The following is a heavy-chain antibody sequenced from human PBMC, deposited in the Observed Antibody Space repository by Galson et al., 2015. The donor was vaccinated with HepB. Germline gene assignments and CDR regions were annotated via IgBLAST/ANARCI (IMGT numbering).Heavy chain of an antibody. CDR1: GFTVNSKH. Sequence: SLRLSCAASGFTVNSKHMIWVHQAPGKGLEWVSAIHIDGRTYFADSVRGRFTISRDNSRNTLYLQMNSLRADDTAVYYCARGGGHDAFDIWGQGTMVTVSS. D-gene: IGHD1-26*01. V-gene: IGHV3-53*01. CDR2: IHIDGRT. CDR3: ARGGGHDAFDI. J-gene: IGHJ3*02.